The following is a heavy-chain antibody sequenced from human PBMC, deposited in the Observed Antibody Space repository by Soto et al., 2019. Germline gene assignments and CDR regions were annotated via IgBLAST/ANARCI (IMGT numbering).Heavy chain of an antibody. V-gene: IGHV4-59*08. CDR1: GGSISNSY. D-gene: IGHD3-22*01. CDR3: ASHLLLYYYDSSGYYLRDAFDI. J-gene: IGHJ3*02. Sequence: SQTLSLTCTVSGGSISNSYWSWIRQPPGKELKWIGYIYYSGSTNYNPSLKSRVTISVDTSKNQFSLKLSSVTAADTAVYYCASHLLLYYYDSSGYYLRDAFDIWGQGTMVTV. CDR2: IYYSGST.